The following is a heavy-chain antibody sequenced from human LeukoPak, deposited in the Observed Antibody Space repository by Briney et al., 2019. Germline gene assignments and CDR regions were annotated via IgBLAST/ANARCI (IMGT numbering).Heavy chain of an antibody. CDR3: ARGPRYSGSYYGY. D-gene: IGHD1-26*01. V-gene: IGHV4-34*01. Sequence: SSETLSLTCAAYGGSFSGYYWSWIRQPPGKGLEWIGEINHSGSTNYNPSLKSRVTISVDTSKNQFSLKLSSVTAADTAVYYCARGPRYSGSYYGYWGQGALVTVSS. CDR1: GGSFSGYY. CDR2: INHSGST. J-gene: IGHJ4*02.